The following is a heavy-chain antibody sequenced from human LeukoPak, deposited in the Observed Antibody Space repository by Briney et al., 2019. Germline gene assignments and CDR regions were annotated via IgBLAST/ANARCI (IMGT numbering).Heavy chain of an antibody. CDR1: GYTFISCD. J-gene: IGHJ3*02. CDR3: TRDMMGTPAADDAFDI. D-gene: IGHD2-2*01. Sequence: ASVKVSCKASGYTFISCDMNWVRQATGQGLEWMGWMNPNSGDTGYAQNFQGRVTFTRDTSISTAYMELSRLTYEDTAVYYCTRDMMGTPAADDAFDIWGQGTMVTVSS. V-gene: IGHV1-8*03. CDR2: MNPNSGDT.